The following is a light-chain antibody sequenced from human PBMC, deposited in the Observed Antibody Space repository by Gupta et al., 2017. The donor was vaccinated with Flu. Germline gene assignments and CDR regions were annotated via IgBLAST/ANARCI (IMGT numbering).Light chain of an antibody. Sequence: DIQMTQSPSSLSASVGDRVTITCRASQTINNYLHWYQRKPGKAPNLLICAASTLQSGVPSRFSGSGSGTDFTLTINNLQPEDFATYYCHQSDSNPKTFGQGTKLEIK. CDR2: AAS. V-gene: IGKV1-39*01. J-gene: IGKJ1*01. CDR1: QTINNY. CDR3: HQSDSNPKT.